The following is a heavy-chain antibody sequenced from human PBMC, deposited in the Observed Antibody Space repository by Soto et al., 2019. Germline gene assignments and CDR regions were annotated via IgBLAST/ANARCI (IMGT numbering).Heavy chain of an antibody. D-gene: IGHD3-22*01. V-gene: IGHV3-15*07. CDR3: TTDLKQGHYYDSSGYPSYFDY. J-gene: IGHJ4*02. CDR1: GFTFSNAW. Sequence: GGSLRLSCAASGFTFSNAWMNWVRQAPGKGLEWVGRIKSKTDGGTTDYAAPVKGRFTISRDDSKNTLYLQMNSLKTEDTAVYYCTTDLKQGHYYDSSGYPSYFDYWGQGTLVTVSS. CDR2: IKSKTDGGTT.